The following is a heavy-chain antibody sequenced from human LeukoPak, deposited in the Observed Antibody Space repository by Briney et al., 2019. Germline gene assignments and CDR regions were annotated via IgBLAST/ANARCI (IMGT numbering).Heavy chain of an antibody. Sequence: GGSLRLSCAATGFTFSSYAMSWVRQAPGKGLEWVSAISDSGGSTYYADSVKGRLTISRDNSKNTLYLQMNSLRAEDTAIYYCAKRGENDYFDYWGQGTLVTVSS. D-gene: IGHD1-1*01. V-gene: IGHV3-23*01. CDR2: ISDSGGST. J-gene: IGHJ4*02. CDR3: AKRGENDYFDY. CDR1: GFTFSSYA.